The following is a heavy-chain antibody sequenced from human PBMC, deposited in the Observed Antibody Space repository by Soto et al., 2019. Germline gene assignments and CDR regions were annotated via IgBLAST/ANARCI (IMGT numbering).Heavy chain of an antibody. CDR3: ARSRYYYDRSGYYGTYYYGMDV. J-gene: IGHJ6*02. CDR2: INHSGST. D-gene: IGHD3-22*01. Sequence: SETLSLTCAVYGGAFSGYYWSWIRQPPGKGLEWIGEINHSGSTNYNPSLKSRVTISVDTSKNQFSLKLSSVTAADTAVYYCARSRYYYDRSGYYGTYYYGMDVWGQGTTVTVSS. CDR1: GGAFSGYY. V-gene: IGHV4-34*01.